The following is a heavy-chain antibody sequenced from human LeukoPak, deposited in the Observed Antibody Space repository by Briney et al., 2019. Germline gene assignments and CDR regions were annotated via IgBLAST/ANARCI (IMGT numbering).Heavy chain of an antibody. CDR1: GFTFSSYA. D-gene: IGHD3-10*01. J-gene: IGHJ4*02. V-gene: IGHV3-23*01. Sequence: GGSLRLSCAASGFTFSSYAMSWVRQAPGQGLEWVSAISGSGGSTYYADSVKGRFTISRDNSKNTLYLQMNSLRAEDTAVYYCAKDSHTYGSGSYYNIWFGPPHDYWGQGTLVTVSS. CDR2: ISGSGGST. CDR3: AKDSHTYGSGSYYNIWFGPPHDY.